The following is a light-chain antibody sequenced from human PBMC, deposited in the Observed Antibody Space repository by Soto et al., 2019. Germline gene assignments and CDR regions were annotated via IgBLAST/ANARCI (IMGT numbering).Light chain of an antibody. CDR2: DAS. CDR1: QDISNY. Sequence: DIQMTQSPSTLSASVGDRVTITCQASQDISNYLNWYQQKPGKAPNLLIYDASSLESGVPSRFSGSGSGTEFSLTISSLQPDDFATYYCQQYNFYPWTFGQGTKVDIK. J-gene: IGKJ1*01. V-gene: IGKV1-5*01. CDR3: QQYNFYPWT.